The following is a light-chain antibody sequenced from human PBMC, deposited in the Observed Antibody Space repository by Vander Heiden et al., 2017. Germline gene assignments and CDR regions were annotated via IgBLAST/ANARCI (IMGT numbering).Light chain of an antibody. CDR2: TAS. V-gene: IGKV1-12*01. J-gene: IGKJ4*01. CDR3: QQADSFPLT. CDR1: EFVSTW. Sequence: DIQLTQSPSSVSASVGDRVTITCRASEFVSTWLTWYQQKPGKAPKVIIHTASSLQSGVPSRFIGDGTGTDFTLTINTLQPEDFATYFCQQADSFPLTFGGGTRLKIK.